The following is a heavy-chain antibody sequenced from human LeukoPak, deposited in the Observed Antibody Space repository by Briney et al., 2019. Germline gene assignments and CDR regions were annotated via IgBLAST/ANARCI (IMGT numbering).Heavy chain of an antibody. V-gene: IGHV1-2*02. CDR2: INPNSGGT. Sequence: ASVKVSCKASGYTFTGYYMHWVRQAPGQGLEWIGWINPNSGGTNYAQKFQGRVTMTRDTSISTAYMELSRLRSDDTAVYYCARGGYDSSGYPLVFDYWGQGTLVTVSS. J-gene: IGHJ4*02. CDR1: GYTFTGYY. CDR3: ARGGYDSSGYPLVFDY. D-gene: IGHD3-22*01.